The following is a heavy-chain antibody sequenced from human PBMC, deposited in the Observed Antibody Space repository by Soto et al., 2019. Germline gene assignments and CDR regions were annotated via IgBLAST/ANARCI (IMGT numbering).Heavy chain of an antibody. CDR2: MIPSSGNT. Sequence: QVQLVQSGAEVKKPGASVKVSCKASGYTFTSYDINWVRQAPGQGLEWMGWMIPSSGNTVYAQNFQGRVTMTRNTSINAAYMELRSLTSEDTAVYYCARGSSGWYDPWGQGTLVTVSS. D-gene: IGHD6-19*01. J-gene: IGHJ5*02. CDR1: GYTFTSYD. CDR3: ARGSSGWYDP. V-gene: IGHV1-8*01.